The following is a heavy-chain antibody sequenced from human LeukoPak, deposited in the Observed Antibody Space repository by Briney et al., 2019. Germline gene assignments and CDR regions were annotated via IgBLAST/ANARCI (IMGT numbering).Heavy chain of an antibody. D-gene: IGHD4-17*01. CDR1: GGSISSSSYY. CDR2: IYYSGST. V-gene: IGHV4-39*07. J-gene: IGHJ4*02. Sequence: PSETLSLTCTVSGGSISSSSYYWGWIRQPPGKGLEWIGSIYYSGSTYYNPSLKSRVTISVDTSKNQFSLKLSSVTAADTAVYYCARAWTTVTFDYWGQGTLVTVSS. CDR3: ARAWTTVTFDY.